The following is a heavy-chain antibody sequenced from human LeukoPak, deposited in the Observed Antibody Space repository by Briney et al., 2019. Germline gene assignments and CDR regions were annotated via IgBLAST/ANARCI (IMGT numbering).Heavy chain of an antibody. CDR2: NHXGST. D-gene: IGHD3-16*02. CDR3: ARSYDYVWGSYRYTVGYFDY. J-gene: IGHJ4*02. Sequence: NHXGSTNYNPSLQSRVTISVDTSKNQFSLKLSSVTAADTAVYYCARSYDYVWGSYRYTVGYFDYWGQGTLVTVSS. V-gene: IGHV4-34*01.